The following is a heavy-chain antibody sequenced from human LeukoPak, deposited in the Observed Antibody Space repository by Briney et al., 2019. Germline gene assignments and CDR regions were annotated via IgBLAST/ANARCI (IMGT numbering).Heavy chain of an antibody. CDR2: ISGSGGST. J-gene: IGHJ4*02. Sequence: PGGSLRLSCAASGFTFSSYAMSWVRQAPGKGLEWVSAISGSGGSTYYADSVKGRFTISRDNAKNSLYLQMNSLRAEDTAVYYCASSNLPAYYGSGYYWGQGTLVTVSS. CDR1: GFTFSSYA. D-gene: IGHD3-10*01. V-gene: IGHV3-23*01. CDR3: ASSNLPAYYGSGYY.